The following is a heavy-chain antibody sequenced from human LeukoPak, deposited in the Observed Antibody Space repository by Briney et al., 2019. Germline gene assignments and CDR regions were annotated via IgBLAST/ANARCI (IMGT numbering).Heavy chain of an antibody. CDR2: ISSSSSYV. J-gene: IGHJ4*02. D-gene: IGHD6-19*01. CDR3: ARDVALSWGEVAGRYYFDY. V-gene: IGHV3-21*01. Sequence: GGSLRLSCAASGFGFSSYSMIWVRQAPGKGLEWVSSISSSSSYVDHADSVKGRFTISRDNAKNSLYLQMNSLRAEDTAVYYCARDVALSWGEVAGRYYFDYWGQGTLVTVSS. CDR1: GFGFSSYS.